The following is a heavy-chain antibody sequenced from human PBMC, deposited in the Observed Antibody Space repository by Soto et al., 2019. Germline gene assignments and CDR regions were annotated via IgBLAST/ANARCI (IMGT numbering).Heavy chain of an antibody. D-gene: IGHD6-13*01. CDR3: ARDYAAAGTFNWFDP. J-gene: IGHJ5*02. CDR1: GGTFSSYA. Sequence: SVNVSCKASGGTFSSYAISWVRQAPGQGLEWMGGIIPIFGTANYAQKFQGRVTITADESTSTAYMELSSLRSEDTAVYYCARDYAAAGTFNWFDPWGQGTLVTVS. V-gene: IGHV1-69*13. CDR2: IIPIFGTA.